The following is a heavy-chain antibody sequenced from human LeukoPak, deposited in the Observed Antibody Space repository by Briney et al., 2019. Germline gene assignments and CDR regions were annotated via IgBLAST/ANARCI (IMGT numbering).Heavy chain of an antibody. V-gene: IGHV3-30-3*02. Sequence: GGSLRLSCAASGFTFSSYAMHWVRQAPGKGLEWVAVISYDGSNKYYADSVKGRFTISRDNSKNTLYLQMNSLRAEDTAVYYCAKSFGRSGWLSDYWGQGTLVTVSS. CDR2: ISYDGSNK. CDR3: AKSFGRSGWLSDY. D-gene: IGHD6-19*01. CDR1: GFTFSSYA. J-gene: IGHJ4*02.